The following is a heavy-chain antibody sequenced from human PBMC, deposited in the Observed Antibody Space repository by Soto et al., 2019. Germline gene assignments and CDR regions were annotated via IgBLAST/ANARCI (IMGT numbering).Heavy chain of an antibody. J-gene: IGHJ6*02. CDR3: ARDLSSCSSARCYSFYYGVDV. Sequence: EVQLVESGGGLVQPGGSLRLSCTAPGFNFSRFWTHWVRHVPGRGLVWVSHINRDGSRTSYADSVKGRFTISRDNAKNTLYLQMNSLRAEDTAVYYCARDLSSCSSARCYSFYYGVDVWGQGTTVTVSS. CDR2: INRDGSRT. V-gene: IGHV3-74*01. CDR1: GFNFSRFW. D-gene: IGHD2-2*01.